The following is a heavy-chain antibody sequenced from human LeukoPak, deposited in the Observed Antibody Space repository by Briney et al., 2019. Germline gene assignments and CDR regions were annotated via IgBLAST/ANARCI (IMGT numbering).Heavy chain of an antibody. D-gene: IGHD3-3*01. CDR3: ARGLASGYPPIPFDY. Sequence: SETLSLTCAVYGGSFSGYYWTWIRQPPGKGLEWIGEIIDTGSTKYNSSLKSRVTISVDTSKNQFSLSLDSMTAADTAVYYCARGLASGYPPIPFDYWGQGTLVTVSS. J-gene: IGHJ4*02. CDR2: IIDTGST. CDR1: GGSFSGYY. V-gene: IGHV4-34*12.